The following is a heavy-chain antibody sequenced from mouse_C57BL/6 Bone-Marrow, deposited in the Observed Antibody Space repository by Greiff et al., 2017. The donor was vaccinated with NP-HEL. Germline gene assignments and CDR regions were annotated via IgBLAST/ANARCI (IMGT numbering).Heavy chain of an antibody. V-gene: IGHV1-59*01. CDR1: GYTFTSYW. D-gene: IGHD1-3*01. CDR2: IDPSDSYT. CDR3: AVNSFFAY. J-gene: IGHJ3*01. Sequence: VQLQQPGAELVRPGTSVKLSCKASGYTFTSYWMHWVKQRPGQGLEWIGVIDPSDSYTNYNQKFKGKATLTVDTSSSTAYMQLSSLTSEDSAVYYCAVNSFFAYWGQGTLVTVSA.